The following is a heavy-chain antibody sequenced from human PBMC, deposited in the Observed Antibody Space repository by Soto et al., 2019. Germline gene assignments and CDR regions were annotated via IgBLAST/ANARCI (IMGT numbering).Heavy chain of an antibody. J-gene: IGHJ4*02. CDR2: INHSGST. V-gene: IGHV4-34*01. D-gene: IGHD6-6*01. CDR3: ARAPAARPVLGYYFDY. Sequence: ETLSLTCAVYGGSFSGYYWSWIRQPPGKGLEWIGEINHSGSTNYNPSLKSRVTISVDTSKYQFSLKLSSVTAADTAVYYCARAPAARPVLGYYFDYWGQGTLVTV. CDR1: GGSFSGYY.